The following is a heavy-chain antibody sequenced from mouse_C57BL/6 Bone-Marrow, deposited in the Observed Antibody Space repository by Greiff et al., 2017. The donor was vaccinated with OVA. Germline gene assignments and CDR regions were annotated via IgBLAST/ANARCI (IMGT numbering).Heavy chain of an antibody. Sequence: QVQLEQPGAELVKPGASVKLSCKASGYTFTSYWMHWVKQRPGQGLEWIGMIYPNSGRTNYNEKFKSKATLTVDKSSSTAYMHRSSLTAEYSAVYYCARGALSWGQGTSVTVSS. V-gene: IGHV1-64*01. J-gene: IGHJ4*01. CDR3: ARGALS. CDR1: GYTFTSYW. CDR2: IYPNSGRT. D-gene: IGHD2-3*01.